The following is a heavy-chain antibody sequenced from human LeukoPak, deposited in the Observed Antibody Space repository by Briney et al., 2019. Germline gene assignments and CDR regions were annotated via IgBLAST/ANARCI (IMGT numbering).Heavy chain of an antibody. CDR1: GFTFSTFP. D-gene: IGHD3-22*01. J-gene: IGHJ4*02. V-gene: IGHV3-23*01. CDR2: LSGSGTNT. Sequence: GGSLRLSCAASGFTFSTFPMSWVRQAPGKGLDWVSTLSGSGTNTYYADSVKGRFTISRDNSKNTLYLQMNSLRAEDTAVYYCAKSWWLLRVGDFDYWGQGTLVTVSS. CDR3: AKSWWLLRVGDFDY.